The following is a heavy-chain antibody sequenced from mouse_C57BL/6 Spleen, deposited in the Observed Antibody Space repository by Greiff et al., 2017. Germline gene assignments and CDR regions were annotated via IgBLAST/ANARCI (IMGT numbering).Heavy chain of an antibody. CDR2: IDPSDSYT. D-gene: IGHD1-1*01. Sequence: QVQLQQPGAELVRPGTSVKLSCKASGYTFTSYWMHWVKQRPGQGLEWIGVIDPSDSYTNYTHKFKGKATLTVDTASSAAYMQLSSLTSEDSAVYYCARGCYYYGPGRYYFDYWGQGTTLTVSS. CDR3: ARGCYYYGPGRYYFDY. V-gene: IGHV1-59*01. CDR1: GYTFTSYW. J-gene: IGHJ2*01.